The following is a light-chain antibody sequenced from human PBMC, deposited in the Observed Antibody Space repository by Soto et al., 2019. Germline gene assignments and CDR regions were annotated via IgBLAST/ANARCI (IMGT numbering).Light chain of an antibody. Sequence: QSVLTQPPSVSGAPGQRVTISCTGSSSNIGADYDVLWFQQLPGTAPKLLIYDNSNRPSGVPDRFSGSKSGTSASLDITGLQAEDEADYYCQSYDSLIDSRVFGGGTKLTVL. CDR3: QSYDSLIDSRV. J-gene: IGLJ3*02. V-gene: IGLV1-40*01. CDR2: DNS. CDR1: SSNIGADYD.